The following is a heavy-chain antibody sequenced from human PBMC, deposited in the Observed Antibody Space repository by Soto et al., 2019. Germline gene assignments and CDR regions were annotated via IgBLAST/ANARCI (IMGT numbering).Heavy chain of an antibody. CDR1: GDPITSGGFF. V-gene: IGHV4-31*03. CDR3: ARDLRGRRSGRFDP. CDR2: IYYSGVT. J-gene: IGHJ5*02. D-gene: IGHD3-10*01. Sequence: QVQLQESGPGLVKPSQTLSLTCTLSGDPITSGGFFWTWIRQHPAKGLEWIGYIYYSGVTYYNPSLTSRGTISVDTSKNQFSLNLSSVTAADTAMYYCARDLRGRRSGRFDPWGQGTLVTVSS.